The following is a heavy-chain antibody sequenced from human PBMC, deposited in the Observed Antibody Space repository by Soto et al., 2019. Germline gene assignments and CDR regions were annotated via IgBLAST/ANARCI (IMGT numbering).Heavy chain of an antibody. Sequence: SGGSLRLSCAASGFTFSSYAMHWVRQAPGKGLEWVAVISYDGSNKYYADSVKGRFTISRDNSKNTLYLQMNSLRAEDTAVYYCARDHDFWSGYSLWGQGTLVTVSS. CDR2: ISYDGSNK. D-gene: IGHD3-3*01. CDR3: ARDHDFWSGYSL. V-gene: IGHV3-30-3*01. J-gene: IGHJ4*02. CDR1: GFTFSSYA.